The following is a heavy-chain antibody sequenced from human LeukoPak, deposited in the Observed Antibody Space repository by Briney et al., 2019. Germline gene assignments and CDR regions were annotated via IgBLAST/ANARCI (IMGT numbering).Heavy chain of an antibody. CDR3: ARGRWFGELSPSNWFDP. D-gene: IGHD3-10*01. J-gene: IGHJ5*02. Sequence: PSETLSLTCTVSGGSISSYYWSWIRQPPGKGLEWIGYIYYSGSTNYNPSLKSRVTISVDTSKNQFSLKLSSVTAADTAVYYCARGRWFGELSPSNWFDPWGQGTLVTVSS. V-gene: IGHV4-59*01. CDR2: IYYSGST. CDR1: GGSISSYY.